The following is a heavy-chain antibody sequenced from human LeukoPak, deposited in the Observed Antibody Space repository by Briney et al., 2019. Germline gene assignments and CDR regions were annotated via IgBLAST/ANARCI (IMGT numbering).Heavy chain of an antibody. CDR2: IKSKSDGGTI. CDR1: GFTFSDAW. CDR3: TTRRQDGW. V-gene: IGHV3-15*01. D-gene: IGHD2-15*01. J-gene: IGHJ4*02. Sequence: GGSLRLSCVGSGFTFSDAWMCWVRQAPGKGLEWVGRIKSKSDGGTIDYAAPVKGRFTISRDDSRNTLYLQMNSLKTEDTAVCYCTTRRQDGWWGQGTLVTVS.